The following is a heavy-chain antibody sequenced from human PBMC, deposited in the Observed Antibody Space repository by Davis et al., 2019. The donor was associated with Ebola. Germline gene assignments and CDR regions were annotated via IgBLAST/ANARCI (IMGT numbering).Heavy chain of an antibody. Sequence: GESLKISCKGSGYSFASYWIGWVRQKAGKGLEWMGTIYPGDSDTRYSPSFQGQVTISADKSISTAYLQWSSLKASDTAMYYCARGLVSPIAYYMDVWGKGTTVTVSS. J-gene: IGHJ6*03. CDR2: IYPGDSDT. D-gene: IGHD6-13*01. V-gene: IGHV5-51*01. CDR3: ARGLVSPIAYYMDV. CDR1: GYSFASYW.